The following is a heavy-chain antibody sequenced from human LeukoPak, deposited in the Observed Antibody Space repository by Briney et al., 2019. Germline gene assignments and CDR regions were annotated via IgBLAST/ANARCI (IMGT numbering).Heavy chain of an antibody. Sequence: GGSLRLSCAASGFTFSSYAMNWVRQAPGKGLDWVSTISGSGGSTYYADSVKGRFTISRDNSKNTLYLQMNSLRAEGTAVYYCAKDVDIVARGVFDYWGQGTLVTVSS. V-gene: IGHV3-23*01. D-gene: IGHD5-12*01. CDR2: ISGSGGST. CDR3: AKDVDIVARGVFDY. CDR1: GFTFSSYA. J-gene: IGHJ4*02.